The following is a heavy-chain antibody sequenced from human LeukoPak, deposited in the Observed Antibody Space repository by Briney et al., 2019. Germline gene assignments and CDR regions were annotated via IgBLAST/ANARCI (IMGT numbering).Heavy chain of an antibody. V-gene: IGHV4-4*07. CDR2: IYFSGST. CDR3: ARVERQWPTFKYYFEY. J-gene: IGHJ4*02. CDR1: GGSLSSYY. Sequence: SETLSLTCTVSGGSLSSYYWSWIRQPAGKGLEWIGRIYFSGSTHYIPSLEGRVTMSVDTPKNQFSLKLSSVTAADTAVYYCARVERQWPTFKYYFEYWGQGTMVTVSS. D-gene: IGHD6-19*01.